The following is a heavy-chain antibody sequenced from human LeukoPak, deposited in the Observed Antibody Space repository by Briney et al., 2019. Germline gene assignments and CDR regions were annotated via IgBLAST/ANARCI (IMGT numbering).Heavy chain of an antibody. D-gene: IGHD4-17*01. CDR2: IFYSGST. J-gene: IGHJ4*02. Sequence: ASETLSLTCTVSGGSISTSNYYWGWIRQPPGKGLEWIGNIFYSGSTYYSPSLKSRVTMSVDTSKNQFSLKLSSVTAADTAVYYCARGGTVTTAVVDYWGQGTLVTVSS. CDR1: GGSISTSNYY. V-gene: IGHV4-39*07. CDR3: ARGGTVTTAVVDY.